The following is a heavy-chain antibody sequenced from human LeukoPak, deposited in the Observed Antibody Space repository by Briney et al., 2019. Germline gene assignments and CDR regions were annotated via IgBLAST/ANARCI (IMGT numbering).Heavy chain of an antibody. V-gene: IGHV1-69*04. Sequence: SVKVSCKASGGTFSSYAISWVRQAPGQGLEWMERIIPILGIANYAQKFQGRVTITADKSTSTAYMELSSLRSEDTAVYYCARIYCSGGSCIHNPANYFDYWGQGTLVTVSS. J-gene: IGHJ4*02. CDR1: GGTFSSYA. D-gene: IGHD2-15*01. CDR3: ARIYCSGGSCIHNPANYFDY. CDR2: IIPILGIA.